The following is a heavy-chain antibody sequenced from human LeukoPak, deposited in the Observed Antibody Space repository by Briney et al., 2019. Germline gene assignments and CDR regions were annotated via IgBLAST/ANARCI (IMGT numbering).Heavy chain of an antibody. CDR1: GGSISSYY. CDR2: IYYSGST. J-gene: IGHJ4*02. CDR3: ARHSPGDILTGYPFDY. Sequence: PSETLSLTCTVSGGSISSYYWSWIRQPPGKRLEWIGYIYYSGSTKYNPSLKSRVTISVDTSKNQFSLKLSSVTAADTAVYYCARHSPGDILTGYPFDYWAQGTLVTVSS. D-gene: IGHD3-9*01. V-gene: IGHV4-59*08.